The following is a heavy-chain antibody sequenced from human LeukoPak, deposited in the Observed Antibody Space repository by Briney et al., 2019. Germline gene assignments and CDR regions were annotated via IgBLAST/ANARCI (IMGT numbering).Heavy chain of an antibody. Sequence: SETLSLTCTVSGGSISSGGYYWSWIRQHPGKGLEWIGYIYYSGSTYYNPSLKSRVTISVDTSKNQFSLKLSSVTAADTAVYYCARMYTAMVTVIDYWGQGTLVTVSS. CDR2: IYYSGST. D-gene: IGHD5-18*01. V-gene: IGHV4-31*03. J-gene: IGHJ4*02. CDR1: GGSISSGGYY. CDR3: ARMYTAMVTVIDY.